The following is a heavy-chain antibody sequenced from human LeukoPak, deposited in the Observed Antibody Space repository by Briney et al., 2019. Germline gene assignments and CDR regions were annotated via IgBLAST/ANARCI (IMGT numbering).Heavy chain of an antibody. CDR1: GGTFSSYA. J-gene: IGHJ5*02. CDR3: ARLWEYSSSRFDP. D-gene: IGHD6-6*01. V-gene: IGHV1-69*13. Sequence: SVKVSCKASGGTFSSYAISWVRQAPGQGLEWVGGIIPIFGTANYAQKFQGRVTITADESTSTAYMEPSSLRSEDTAVYYCARLWEYSSSRFDPWGQGTLVTVSS. CDR2: IIPIFGTA.